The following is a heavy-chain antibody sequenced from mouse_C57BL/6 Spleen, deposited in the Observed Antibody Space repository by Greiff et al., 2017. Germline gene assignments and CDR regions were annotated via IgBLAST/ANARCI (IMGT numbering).Heavy chain of an antibody. CDR2: IRSKSSNYAT. CDR3: LRAREYYYGSSYEFAY. D-gene: IGHD1-1*01. CDR1: GFTFNTYA. V-gene: IGHV10-3*01. J-gene: IGHJ3*01. Sequence: EVMLVESGGGLVQPKGSLKLSCAASGFTFNTYAMHWVRQAPGKGLEWVARIRSKSSNYATYYAESGKDRFTSSSDDSQSMLYLHMHNLHTEDADISYCLRAREYYYGSSYEFAYWGQGTLVTVSA.